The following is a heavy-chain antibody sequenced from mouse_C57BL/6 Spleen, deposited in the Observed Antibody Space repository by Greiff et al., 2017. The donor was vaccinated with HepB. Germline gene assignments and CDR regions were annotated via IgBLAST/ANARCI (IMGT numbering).Heavy chain of an antibody. V-gene: IGHV1-80*01. CDR1: GYAFSSYW. CDR3: ARSYYYGSSPFDY. Sequence: LEESGAELVKPGASVKISCKASGYAFSSYWMNWVKQRPGKGLEWIGQIYPGDGDTNYNGKFKGKATLTADKSSSTAYMQLSSLTSEDSAVYFCARSYYYGSSPFDYWGQGTTLTVSS. D-gene: IGHD1-1*01. J-gene: IGHJ2*01. CDR2: IYPGDGDT.